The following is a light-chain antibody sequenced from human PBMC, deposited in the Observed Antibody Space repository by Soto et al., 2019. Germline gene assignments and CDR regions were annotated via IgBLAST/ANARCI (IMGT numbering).Light chain of an antibody. V-gene: IGLV6-57*03. Sequence: FMLTQPHSVSESPGKTVTLSCTRSSGSIASNYVQWYQHRPGSAPTTVIYEDNQRPSGVPDRFSGSIDSSSNSASLTISGLKTEDEADYYCQSYDSSNPWVFGGGTKLTVL. CDR2: EDN. CDR3: QSYDSSNPWV. CDR1: SGSIASNY. J-gene: IGLJ3*02.